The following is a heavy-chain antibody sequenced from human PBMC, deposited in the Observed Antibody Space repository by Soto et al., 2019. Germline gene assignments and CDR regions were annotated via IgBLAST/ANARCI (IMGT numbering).Heavy chain of an antibody. CDR2: IYYSGNT. CDR1: GGSISSSTYY. D-gene: IGHD3-22*01. Sequence: SETLSLTCTVSGGSISSSTYYWGWIRQPPGKGLEWIGSIYYSGNTYYNPSLKSRVTISVDTSKNQFSLKLSSVTAADTAVYYCARHSSGYQYYFDYWGQGTLVTVSS. J-gene: IGHJ4*02. CDR3: ARHSSGYQYYFDY. V-gene: IGHV4-39*01.